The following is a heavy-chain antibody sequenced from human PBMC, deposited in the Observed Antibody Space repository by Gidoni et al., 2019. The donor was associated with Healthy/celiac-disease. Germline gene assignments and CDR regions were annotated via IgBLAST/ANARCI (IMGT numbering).Heavy chain of an antibody. D-gene: IGHD3-10*01. V-gene: IGHV3-9*01. J-gene: IGHJ4*02. Sequence: EVQLVESGGGLVQPGRSLRLSCAASGFTFDDYAMHWVRQAPGKGLEWVSGISWNSGSIGYADSVKCRFTISRDNAKNSLYLQMNSLRAEDTALYYCAKDTYYYGSGSYSLWGQGTLVTVSS. CDR3: AKDTYYYGSGSYSL. CDR1: GFTFDDYA. CDR2: ISWNSGSI.